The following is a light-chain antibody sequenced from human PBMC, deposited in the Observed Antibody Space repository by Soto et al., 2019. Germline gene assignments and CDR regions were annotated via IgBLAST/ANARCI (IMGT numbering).Light chain of an antibody. CDR2: KAS. V-gene: IGKV1-5*03. CDR3: QHCDSSLT. Sequence: DIQMTQSPSTLSASVGDRVTITCRASQNINTWLAWYQQKPGKAPKVLIYKASSLESGVPSRFSGSGSGTEFTLTISSLQTDDSATYYCQHCDSSLTFGQGTKVAIK. J-gene: IGKJ1*01. CDR1: QNINTW.